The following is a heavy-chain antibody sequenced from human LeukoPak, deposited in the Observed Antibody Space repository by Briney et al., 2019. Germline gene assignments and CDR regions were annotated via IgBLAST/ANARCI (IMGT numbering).Heavy chain of an antibody. D-gene: IGHD3-3*01. V-gene: IGHV1-8*01. J-gene: IGHJ4*02. CDR2: MNPNSGNT. CDR3: ARGLRFLEWLLYDY. Sequence: ASVKVSCKASGYTFTSYDINWVRQATGQGLEWMGWMNPNSGNTGYAQKFQGRVTMTRNTSISTAYMELSSLRSEDTAVYYCARGLRFLEWLLYDYWGQGTLVTASS. CDR1: GYTFTSYD.